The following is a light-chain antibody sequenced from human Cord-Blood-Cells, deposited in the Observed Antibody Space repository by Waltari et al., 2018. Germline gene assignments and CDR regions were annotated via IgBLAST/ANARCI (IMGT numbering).Light chain of an antibody. CDR1: QSVSRY. J-gene: IGKJ2*01. V-gene: IGKV3-11*01. CDR3: QQRSNWPYT. CDR2: DAS. Sequence: EIVLTQSPATLSLSPGERATLSCRASQSVSRYLAWYQQKPGQAPRLLIYDASNRATGIPARFSGSGSVTDFTLTISSLEPEDFAVYYCQQRSNWPYTFGQGTKLEIK.